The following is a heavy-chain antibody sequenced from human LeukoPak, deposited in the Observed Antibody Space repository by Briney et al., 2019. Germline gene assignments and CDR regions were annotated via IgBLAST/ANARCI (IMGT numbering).Heavy chain of an antibody. V-gene: IGHV3-30*03. CDR1: GFTFSSYG. Sequence: GGSLRLSCVASGFTFSSYGMHWVRQAPGKGLEWVAVISYDGSKKYYADSVKGRITISRDNSKNTLYLEMNSLRVEDTAVYYCARDEGLELLFDYWGQGTLVTVSS. J-gene: IGHJ4*02. D-gene: IGHD1-7*01. CDR2: ISYDGSKK. CDR3: ARDEGLELLFDY.